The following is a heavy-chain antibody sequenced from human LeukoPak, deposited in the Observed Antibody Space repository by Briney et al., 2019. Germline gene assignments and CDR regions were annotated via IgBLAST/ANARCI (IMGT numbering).Heavy chain of an antibody. D-gene: IGHD3-22*01. J-gene: IGHJ3*02. Sequence: GGSLRLSCAASGFTFSSYSMNWVRQAPGKGLEWVSSISSSSSYIYYADSVKGRFTISRDNAKNSLYLQMNSLRAEDTAVYYCARIAGGYSRGAFDIWGQGTMVTVSS. CDR2: ISSSSSYI. V-gene: IGHV3-21*04. CDR3: ARIAGGYSRGAFDI. CDR1: GFTFSSYS.